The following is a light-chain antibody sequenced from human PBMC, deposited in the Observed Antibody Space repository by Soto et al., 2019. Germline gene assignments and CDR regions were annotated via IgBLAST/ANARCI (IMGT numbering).Light chain of an antibody. CDR1: QGIGVR. Sequence: DIQMTQSPSSLSASIGDRVTITCRASQGIGVRLAWSQQKPGKAPQFLIQAASSLQSGVPSRFSGSGSGTEFILTINSLQPEDVAVYYCLQVNSFPRTFGQGTKVDIK. CDR2: AAS. CDR3: LQVNSFPRT. J-gene: IGKJ1*01. V-gene: IGKV1-12*01.